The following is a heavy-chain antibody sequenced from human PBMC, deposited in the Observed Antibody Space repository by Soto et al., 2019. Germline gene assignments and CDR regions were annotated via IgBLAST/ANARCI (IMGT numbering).Heavy chain of an antibody. CDR2: VNPNNGDT. CDR1: GYTFSNYD. D-gene: IGHD3-10*01. V-gene: IGHV1-8*01. Sequence: QVQLVQSGAELKKPGASVKVSCKASGYTFSNYDMNWVRQATGQGPEWIGWVNPNNGDTGYAQKFQGRVTLTTDISTTTAYMELTSLRSEDTAMYYCAKVSRKGSAIDFDYWGQGTLINVSS. J-gene: IGHJ4*02. CDR3: AKVSRKGSAIDFDY.